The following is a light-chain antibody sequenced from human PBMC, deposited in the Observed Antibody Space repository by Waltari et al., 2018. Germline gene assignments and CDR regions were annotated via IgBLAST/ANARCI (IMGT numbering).Light chain of an antibody. CDR3: QQLGT. V-gene: IGKV1-9*01. CDR2: AAS. Sequence: DIQLTQSPSFLSASVGDRVTITCRASQGISSYLAWYQQKPGKAPKLLIYAASTLQSGVPSRFSGSGSGTEFTLTISSLQPEGFATYYCQQLGTFGQGTKVEIK. J-gene: IGKJ1*01. CDR1: QGISSY.